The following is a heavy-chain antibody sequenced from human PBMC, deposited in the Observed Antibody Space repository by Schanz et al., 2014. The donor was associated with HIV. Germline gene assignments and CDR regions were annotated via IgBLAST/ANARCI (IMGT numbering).Heavy chain of an antibody. CDR1: GYFINSYD. V-gene: IGHV1-8*01. J-gene: IGHJ5*02. D-gene: IGHD6-6*01. CDR3: ARARAKIEGRPVGNWFDP. Sequence: QVQVVQSGAQVRKPGASVKVSCEASGYFINSYDINWVRQAPGQGLEWMGWMNPNSGHTGYAQKFQGRVDMTRTTSISTAYMELRGLTSEDTAVYFCARARAKIEGRPVGNWFDPWGQGTLVTVSS. CDR2: MNPNSGHT.